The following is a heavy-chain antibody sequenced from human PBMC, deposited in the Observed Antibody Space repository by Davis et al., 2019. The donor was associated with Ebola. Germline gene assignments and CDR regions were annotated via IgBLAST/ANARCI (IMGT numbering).Heavy chain of an antibody. V-gene: IGHV3-48*02. CDR1: GFTFSSYS. D-gene: IGHD3-9*01. Sequence: GESLKISCAASGFTFSSYSMNWVRQAPGKGLEWVSYISSSSSTIYYADSVKGRFTISRDNAKNSLYLQMNSLRDEDTAVYYCARVNAATGYSRFDTWGQGTLVTVSS. J-gene: IGHJ5*01. CDR2: ISSSSSTI. CDR3: ARVNAATGYSRFDT.